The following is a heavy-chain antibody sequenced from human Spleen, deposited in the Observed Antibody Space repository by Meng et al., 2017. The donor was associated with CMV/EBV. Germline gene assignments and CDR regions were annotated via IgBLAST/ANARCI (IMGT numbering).Heavy chain of an antibody. CDR3: AKLLPSTYCSSTSCNVLRFLEWPLKAHYYGMDV. CDR2: IRYDGSNK. V-gene: IGHV3-30*02. D-gene: IGHD2-2*01. J-gene: IGHJ6*02. CDR1: GFTFSSYG. Sequence: GESLKISCAASGFTFSSYGMHWVRQAPGKGLEWVAFIRYDGSNKYYADSVKGRFTISRDNSKNTLYLQMNSLRAEDTAVYYCAKLLPSTYCSSTSCNVLRFLEWPLKAHYYGMDVWGQGTTVTVSS.